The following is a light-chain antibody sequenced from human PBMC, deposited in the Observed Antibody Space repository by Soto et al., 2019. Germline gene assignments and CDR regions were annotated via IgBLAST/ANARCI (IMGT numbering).Light chain of an antibody. Sequence: DIQLTQSPSFLSASVGDRVTITCRASQGIRSCLAWYQQKPGKAPKLLIYAASTLQSGVPSRFSGSGSGTEFTLTTSSLQPEDFATYYCQQLNSYPITFGQGTRLEIK. CDR3: QQLNSYPIT. J-gene: IGKJ5*01. CDR2: AAS. CDR1: QGIRSC. V-gene: IGKV1-9*01.